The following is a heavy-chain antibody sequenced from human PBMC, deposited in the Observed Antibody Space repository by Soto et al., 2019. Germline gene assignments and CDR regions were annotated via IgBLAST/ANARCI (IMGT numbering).Heavy chain of an antibody. CDR1: GYSFTSYW. CDR2: IYPGDSDT. J-gene: IGHJ6*02. D-gene: IGHD3-10*01. CDR3: AGGGVRGVITRTRDYYGMDV. Sequence: EVQLVQSGAEVKKPGESLKISCKGSGYSFTSYWIGWVRQMPGKGLEWMGIIYPGDSDTRYSPSFQGQVTISADKSISTAYLQWSSLKASDTAMNYCAGGGVRGVITRTRDYYGMDVWGQGTTVTVSS. V-gene: IGHV5-51*01.